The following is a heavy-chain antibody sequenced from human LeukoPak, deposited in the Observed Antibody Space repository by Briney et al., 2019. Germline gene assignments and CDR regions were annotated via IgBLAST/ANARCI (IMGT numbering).Heavy chain of an antibody. CDR1: GFTFSSYS. D-gene: IGHD4-11*01. J-gene: IGHJ4*02. CDR2: ISSSSYI. Sequence: GGSLRLSCAASGFTFSSYSMNWVRQAPGKGLEWVSSISSSSYIYYADSVKGRFTISRDNAKNSLYLQMNSLRAEDTAVYYCAREVHYRNDYFDYWGQGTLVTVSS. V-gene: IGHV3-21*01. CDR3: AREVHYRNDYFDY.